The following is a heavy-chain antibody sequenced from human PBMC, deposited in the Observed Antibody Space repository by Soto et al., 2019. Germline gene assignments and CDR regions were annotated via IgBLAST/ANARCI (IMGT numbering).Heavy chain of an antibody. V-gene: IGHV3-72*01. D-gene: IGHD3-3*01. CDR1: GFTLSDHY. J-gene: IGHJ4*02. CDR2: SRNRVKSFTT. CDR3: ARASTPDSTGYDY. Sequence: EVQLVESGGGLVQPGGSLRLSCAASGFTLSDHYLDWVRQAPVKGLEWVGRSRNRVKSFTTAYAASVRGRFTFSRDDSTNSLYLQMNSLKTDDTAVYYCARASTPDSTGYDYWGQGTLVTVSS.